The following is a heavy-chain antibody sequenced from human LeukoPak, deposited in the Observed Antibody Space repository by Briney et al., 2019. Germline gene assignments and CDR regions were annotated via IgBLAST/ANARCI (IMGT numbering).Heavy chain of an antibody. J-gene: IGHJ4*02. V-gene: IGHV4-34*01. CDR1: GGSFSGYY. D-gene: IGHD3-3*01. CDR3: ARGGPYYDFWSGHEFDY. Sequence: SETLSLTCAVYGGSFSGYYWSWIRQPPGKGLEWVGEINHSGSTNYNPSLKSRVTISVDTSKNQFSLKLSSVTAADTAVYYCARGGPYYDFWSGHEFDYWGQGTLVTVSS. CDR2: INHSGST.